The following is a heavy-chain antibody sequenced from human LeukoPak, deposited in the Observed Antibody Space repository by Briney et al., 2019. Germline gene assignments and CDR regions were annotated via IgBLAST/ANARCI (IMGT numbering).Heavy chain of an antibody. CDR1: GFTVSSNY. J-gene: IGHJ4*02. V-gene: IGHV3-53*01. Sequence: GGSLRRSCAASGFTVSSNYMTWVRQAPGMGLECVSVMYSDGSTFYADSVKGRFIMSRDNSKNTLYLQMNSLRAEDTAVYYCARDYGPTPFDYWGQGTLVIVSS. CDR3: ARDYGPTPFDY. D-gene: IGHD4-17*01. CDR2: MYSDGST.